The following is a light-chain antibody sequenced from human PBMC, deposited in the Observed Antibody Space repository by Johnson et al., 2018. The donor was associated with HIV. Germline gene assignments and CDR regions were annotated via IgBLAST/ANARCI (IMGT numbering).Light chain of an antibody. Sequence: QSVLTQSPSVSAAPGQKVTISCSGRSSNIGNNYVSWYQQLPGTAPKLLIYENNKRPSGIPDRFSGSKSGTSATLGITGLQTGDEADYYCGTWDSSLSAFYVFGTGTKITVL. CDR1: SSNIGNNY. CDR2: ENN. CDR3: GTWDSSLSAFYV. V-gene: IGLV1-51*02. J-gene: IGLJ1*01.